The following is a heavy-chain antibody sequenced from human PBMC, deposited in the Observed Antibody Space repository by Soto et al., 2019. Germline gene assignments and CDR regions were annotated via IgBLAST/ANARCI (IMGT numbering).Heavy chain of an antibody. CDR3: ARAPKVSGSSQTRPDF. V-gene: IGHV4-34*01. J-gene: IGHJ4*02. Sequence: SETLSLTCSIYSGSFSGYYWSWIRQPPGKGLEWIGEISQSGNTNYSPSLKSRVSISIDTSKKQFPLNLASVSAADTAVYYCARAPKVSGSSQTRPDFWGQGTLVTVSS. CDR1: SGSFSGYY. CDR2: ISQSGNT. D-gene: IGHD6-6*01.